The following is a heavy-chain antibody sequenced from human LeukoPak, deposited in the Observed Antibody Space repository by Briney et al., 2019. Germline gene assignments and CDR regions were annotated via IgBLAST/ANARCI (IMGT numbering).Heavy chain of an antibody. CDR2: IRGDGSDK. V-gene: IGHV3-7*01. D-gene: IGHD6-19*01. CDR3: VRQAGVS. Sequence: GGSLRLSCAVSGFSITNYWMTWVRQAPGKGLEWVANIRGDGSDKYYVDSVKGRFTISRDNDKNYLYLQMNSLRDEDTAVYYCVRQAGVSWGQGTLVTVSS. J-gene: IGHJ5*02. CDR1: GFSITNYW.